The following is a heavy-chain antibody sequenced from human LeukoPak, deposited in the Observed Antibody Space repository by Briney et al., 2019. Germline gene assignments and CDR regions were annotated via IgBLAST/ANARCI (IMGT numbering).Heavy chain of an antibody. V-gene: IGHV1-2*02. D-gene: IGHD2-2*01. CDR2: INPNSGGT. J-gene: IGHJ6*02. CDR3: ARLSSTIQYYYGMDV. CDR1: GYTFTGYY. Sequence: ASVKVPCKASGYTFTGYYMHWVRQAPGQGLEWMGWINPNSGGTNYAQKFQGRVTMTRDTSISTAYMELSRLRSDDTAVYYCARLSSTIQYYYGMDVWGQGTTVTVSS.